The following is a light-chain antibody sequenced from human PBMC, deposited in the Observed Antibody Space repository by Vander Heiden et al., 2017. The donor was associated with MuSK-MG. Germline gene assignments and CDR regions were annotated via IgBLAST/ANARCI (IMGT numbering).Light chain of an antibody. CDR2: DAS. Sequence: EVVLTQSPATLSLSPGERATLSCRASENVFNYLAWFQQKPGQAPRLLIYDASNRATGVPARFSGSGSGTDFTITISSLEPEDFAVYYCQQRYSWPPLTFGGGTKVDIK. V-gene: IGKV3-11*01. CDR1: ENVFNY. J-gene: IGKJ4*01. CDR3: QQRYSWPPLT.